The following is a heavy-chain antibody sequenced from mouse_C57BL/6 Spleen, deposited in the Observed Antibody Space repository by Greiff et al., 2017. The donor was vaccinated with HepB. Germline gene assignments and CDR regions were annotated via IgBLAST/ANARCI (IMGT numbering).Heavy chain of an antibody. D-gene: IGHD2-1*01. CDR1: GYTFTDYN. V-gene: IGHV1-18*01. J-gene: IGHJ2*01. CDR3: ARERGYGNYVGFDY. CDR2: INPNNGGT. Sequence: VQLQQSGPELVKPGASVKIPCKASGYTFTDYNMDWVKQSHGKSLEWIGDINPNNGGTIYNQKFKGKATLTVDKSSSTAYMELRSLTSEDTAVYYWARERGYGNYVGFDYWGQGTTLTVSS.